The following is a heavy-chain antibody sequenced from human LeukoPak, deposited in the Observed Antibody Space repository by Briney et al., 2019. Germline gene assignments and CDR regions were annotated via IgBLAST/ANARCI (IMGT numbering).Heavy chain of an antibody. CDR1: GYTFTNYY. CDR2: INPSGDST. D-gene: IGHD6-19*01. CDR3: AREDTSGWYGFDY. V-gene: IGHV1-46*01. Sequence: GASVKVSCKASGYTFTNYYIHWVRQAPGQGPEWMGIINPSGDSTSYAPKFQGRVTMTRDTSTSIAYMELSSLRSEDTAVYYCAREDTSGWYGFDYWGQGTLVTVSS. J-gene: IGHJ4*02.